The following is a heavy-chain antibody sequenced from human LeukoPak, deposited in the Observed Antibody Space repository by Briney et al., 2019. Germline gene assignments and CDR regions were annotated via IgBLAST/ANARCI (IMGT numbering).Heavy chain of an antibody. CDR3: AARGYSGYVDY. V-gene: IGHV3-30*03. Sequence: GGSLRHSCSASGFTFSSYGMHWVRQAPGKGLEWVAVISYDGSNKYYADSVKGRFTISRDNSKNTLYLQMNSLRAEDAAVYYCAARGYSGYVDYWGQGTLVTVSS. D-gene: IGHD5-12*01. CDR2: ISYDGSNK. J-gene: IGHJ4*02. CDR1: GFTFSSYG.